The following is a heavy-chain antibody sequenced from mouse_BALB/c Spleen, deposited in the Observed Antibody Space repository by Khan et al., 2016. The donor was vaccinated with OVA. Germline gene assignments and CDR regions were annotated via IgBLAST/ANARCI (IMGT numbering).Heavy chain of an antibody. J-gene: IGHJ4*01. CDR1: GFSLSRYN. CDR3: ARAYYRYDGYYAMDY. D-gene: IGHD2-14*01. V-gene: IGHV2-6-4*01. CDR2: IWGGGGT. Sequence: VQLKESGPGLVAPSQTLSNTCTVSGFSLSRYNIHWVRQPPGGGLEWLGMIWGGGGTDYNSTLKSRLSISKDNSKSQVFLKMKSLQTDDTAMYYCARAYYRYDGYYAMDYWGQGTSVTVSS.